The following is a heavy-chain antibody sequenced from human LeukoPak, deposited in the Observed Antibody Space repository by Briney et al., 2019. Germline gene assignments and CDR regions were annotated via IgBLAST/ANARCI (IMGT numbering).Heavy chain of an antibody. V-gene: IGHV3-23*01. Sequence: GGSLRLSCAASGFTFSSCAMSWVRQAPGKGLEWVSAISGSGGSTYYADSVKGRFTISRDNSKNTLYLQMNSLRAEDTAVYYCAKARAPVSYYYYGMDVWGQRTTVTVSS. CDR1: GFTFSSCA. CDR2: ISGSGGST. D-gene: IGHD2-8*01. CDR3: AKARAPVSYYYYGMDV. J-gene: IGHJ6*02.